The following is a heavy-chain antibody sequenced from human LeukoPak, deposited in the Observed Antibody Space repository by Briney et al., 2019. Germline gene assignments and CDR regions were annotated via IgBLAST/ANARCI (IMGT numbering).Heavy chain of an antibody. J-gene: IGHJ3*02. CDR1: GYTFTSYG. CDR3: ASDIVVVPASGDAFDI. D-gene: IGHD2-2*01. CDR2: ISAYNGNT. Sequence: ASVKVSCKASGYTFTSYGISWVRQAPGQGLEWMGWISAYNGNTNYAQKLQGRVTMTTDTSTSTAYMELRGLRSDDTAVYYCASDIVVVPASGDAFDIWGQGTMVTVSS. V-gene: IGHV1-18*01.